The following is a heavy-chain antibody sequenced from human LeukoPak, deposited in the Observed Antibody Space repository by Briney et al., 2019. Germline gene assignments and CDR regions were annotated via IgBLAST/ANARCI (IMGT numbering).Heavy chain of an antibody. D-gene: IGHD3-3*01. J-gene: IGHJ4*02. CDR1: GFTFDDYA. Sequence: GGSLRLSCAASGFTFDDYAMHWVRQAPGKGLEWVSGISWNSGSIGYADSVKGRFTISGDNAKNSLYLQMNSLRAEDMALYYCAKDTNCDFWSGPFDYWGQGTLVTVSS. V-gene: IGHV3-9*03. CDR3: AKDTNCDFWSGPFDY. CDR2: ISWNSGSI.